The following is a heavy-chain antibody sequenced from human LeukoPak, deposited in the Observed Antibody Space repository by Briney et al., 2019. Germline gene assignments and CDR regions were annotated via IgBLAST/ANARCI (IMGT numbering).Heavy chain of an antibody. J-gene: IGHJ4*02. V-gene: IGHV3-30*18. Sequence: GGSLRLSCAASGFTFSTYDMHWVRQAPGKGLEWVAIISYDGSNKYYADSVKGRFTISRDNSKNTLYLQMNSLRAEDTAVYYCAKDYSHGFHFDYWGQGTLVTVTS. D-gene: IGHD5-18*01. CDR2: ISYDGSNK. CDR3: AKDYSHGFHFDY. CDR1: GFTFSTYD.